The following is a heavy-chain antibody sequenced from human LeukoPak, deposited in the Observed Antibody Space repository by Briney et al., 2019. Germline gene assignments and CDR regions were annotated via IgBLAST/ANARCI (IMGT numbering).Heavy chain of an antibody. CDR3: AREEGSRLFFDY. J-gene: IGHJ4*02. D-gene: IGHD6-13*01. CDR2: ISSSSSYI. V-gene: IGHV3-21*01. Sequence: KAGGSLRLSCAASGFTFSSYSMNWVRQAPGKGLEWVSSISSSSSYIYYADSVKGRFTISRDNAKNSLYLQMNSLRAEDTAVYYCAREEGSRLFFDYWGQGTLVTVSS. CDR1: GFTFSSYS.